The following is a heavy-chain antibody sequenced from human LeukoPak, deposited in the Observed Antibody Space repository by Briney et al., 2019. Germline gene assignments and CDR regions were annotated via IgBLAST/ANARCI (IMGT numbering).Heavy chain of an antibody. CDR2: IIPIFGTA. CDR3: AREQDTAIDY. CDR1: GGTFSSYA. J-gene: IGHJ4*02. Sequence: SVKVSCKASGGTFSSYAISWVRQAPGQGLEWMGGIIPIFGTANYAQKFQGRVTITTDESTSTAYMELSSLRSDDTAVYYCAREQDTAIDYWGQGTLVTVSS. V-gene: IGHV1-69*05. D-gene: IGHD5-18*01.